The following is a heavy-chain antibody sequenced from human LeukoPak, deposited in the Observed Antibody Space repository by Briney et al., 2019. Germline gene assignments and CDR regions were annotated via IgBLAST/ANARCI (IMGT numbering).Heavy chain of an antibody. Sequence: PSETLSLTCTVSGGSISSYYWSWIRQPPGKGLEWIGYIYYSGSTNYNPSLKSRVTISVDTSKNQLSLKLSSVTAADTAVYYCARHHINIVTAFDYWGQGTLVTVSS. V-gene: IGHV4-59*08. CDR1: GGSISSYY. J-gene: IGHJ4*02. D-gene: IGHD2-2*01. CDR2: IYYSGST. CDR3: ARHHINIVTAFDY.